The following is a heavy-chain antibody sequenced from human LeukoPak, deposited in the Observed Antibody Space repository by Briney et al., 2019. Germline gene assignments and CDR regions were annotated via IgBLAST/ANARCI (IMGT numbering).Heavy chain of an antibody. CDR2: IRKKPNEYTT. D-gene: IGHD3-3*01. CDR1: GFTFSAHI. J-gene: IGHJ3*02. V-gene: IGHV3-72*01. CDR3: TRGGGVGDYTAFDI. Sequence: SLRLSCAASGFTFSAHITDCVRQPPGKGLELIGRIRKKPNEYTTEYTASVKGRFLISRDDSNYSVFLQLNSLQTEDTVVYFCTRGGGVGDYTAFDIWGHGTLVTVSS.